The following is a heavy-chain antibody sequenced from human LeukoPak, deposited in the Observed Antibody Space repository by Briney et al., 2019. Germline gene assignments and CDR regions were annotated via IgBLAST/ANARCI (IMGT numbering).Heavy chain of an antibody. Sequence: GGSLRLSCAASGFTFNAYWMSWVRQAPGKGLEWVASINHDESGWRYVDSVQGRFTISSDNAKNSLFLQMNSLRAEDTAVYYCARLTDDVTKLDYWGQGTLVT. CDR2: INHDESGW. CDR1: GFTFNAYW. V-gene: IGHV3-7*01. CDR3: ARLTDDVTKLDY. J-gene: IGHJ4*02. D-gene: IGHD2-8*01.